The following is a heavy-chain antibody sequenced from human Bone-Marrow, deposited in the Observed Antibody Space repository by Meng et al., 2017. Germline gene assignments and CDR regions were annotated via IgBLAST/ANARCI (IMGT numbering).Heavy chain of an antibody. CDR2: IYHSGST. V-gene: IGHV4-38-2*02. J-gene: IGHJ4*01. CDR3: ARFKRGYSGYDWPSGSFDY. D-gene: IGHD5-12*01. Sequence: SETLSLTCTVSGYSISSGYYWGWIRQPPGKGLEWIGSIYHSGSTYYNPSLKSRVTISVDTSKNQFSLKLSSVSAEDTAVYYCARFKRGYSGYDWPSGSFDYWGQG. CDR1: GYSISSGYY.